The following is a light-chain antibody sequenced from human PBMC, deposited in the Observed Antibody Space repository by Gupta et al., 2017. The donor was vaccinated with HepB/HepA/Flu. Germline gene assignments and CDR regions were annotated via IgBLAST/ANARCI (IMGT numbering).Light chain of an antibody. CDR3: QQRSNWPLT. V-gene: IGKV3-11*01. CDR2: DAS. J-gene: IGKJ4*01. Sequence: VLRPSQDRISFSAGERATLSCRASQSVSSYLAWYQQKPGQAPRLLIYDASNRATGIPARFSGSGSETDFTLTISSLEPEDFAVYYCQQRSNWPLTFGGGTKVEIK. CDR1: QSVSSY.